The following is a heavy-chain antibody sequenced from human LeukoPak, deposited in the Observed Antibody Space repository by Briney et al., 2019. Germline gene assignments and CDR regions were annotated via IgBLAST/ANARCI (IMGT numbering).Heavy chain of an antibody. D-gene: IGHD3-9*01. V-gene: IGHV4-61*02. J-gene: IGHJ6*02. CDR3: ARGGTYYDILTGYYPTGMDV. CDR2: IYTSGST. Sequence: SETLSLTCTVSGGSISSGSYYWSWIRQPAGKGLEWIGRIYTSGSTNYNPSLKSRVTISVDTSKNQFSLKLSSVTAADTAVYYCARGGTYYDILTGYYPTGMDVSGQGTTVTVSS. CDR1: GGSISSGSYY.